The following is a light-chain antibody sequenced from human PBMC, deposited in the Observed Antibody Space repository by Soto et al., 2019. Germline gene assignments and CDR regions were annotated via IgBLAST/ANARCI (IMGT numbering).Light chain of an antibody. V-gene: IGLV2-23*01. CDR3: CSYAGSFYV. CDR2: EGS. CDR1: SSDVGGYDL. Sequence: QSVLTQPASVSDSPGQSITISCTGTSSDVGGYDLVSWYQQHPGKAPKLMIYEGSKRPSGVSNRFSGSKSGNTTSLTISGVQAEDEADYYCCSYAGSFYVFGTGTKVTVL. J-gene: IGLJ1*01.